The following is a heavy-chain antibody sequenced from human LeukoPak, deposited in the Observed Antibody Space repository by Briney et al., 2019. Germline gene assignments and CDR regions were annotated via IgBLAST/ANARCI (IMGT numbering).Heavy chain of an antibody. CDR3: ANSFDDYGSFDY. CDR1: GGCITSNKW. V-gene: IGHV4-4*02. D-gene: IGHD4-17*01. J-gene: IGHJ4*02. CDR2: IYHSGSA. Sequence: SGTLSLTCAVSGGCITSNKWWTWVRQPPGKGLEWIGEIYHSGSANYNPSLKSRVTISVDKSKNQFSLKLSSVTAADAAVYYCANSFDDYGSFDYWGQGTLLTVSS.